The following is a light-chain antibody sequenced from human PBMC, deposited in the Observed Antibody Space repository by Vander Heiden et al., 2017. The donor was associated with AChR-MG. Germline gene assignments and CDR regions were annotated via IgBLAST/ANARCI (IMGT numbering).Light chain of an antibody. CDR2: GAS. CDR1: QSVSSS. V-gene: IGKV3-15*01. CDR3: QQYNNWLPT. Sequence: IVMTQSPATLLASPGETATISCRASQSVSSSLAWYQQKPGKAPKLLIYGASTRATGIPSRFSGSGSGTEFTLTISSLQSEDFAVYYCQQYNNWLPTFGQGTKVEIK. J-gene: IGKJ1*01.